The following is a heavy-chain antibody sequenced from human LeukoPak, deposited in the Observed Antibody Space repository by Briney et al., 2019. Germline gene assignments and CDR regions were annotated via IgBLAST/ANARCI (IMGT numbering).Heavy chain of an antibody. J-gene: IGHJ4*02. CDR2: IIPIFGTA. CDR1: GGTFSSYA. CDR3: ARDRVLLGYY. D-gene: IGHD3-10*01. Sequence: EASAKVSCKASGGTFSSYAISWVRQAPGQGLEWTGRIIPIFGTANYAQKFQGRVTITTDESTSTAYMELSSLRSEDTAVYYCARDRVLLGYYWGQGTLVTVSS. V-gene: IGHV1-69*05.